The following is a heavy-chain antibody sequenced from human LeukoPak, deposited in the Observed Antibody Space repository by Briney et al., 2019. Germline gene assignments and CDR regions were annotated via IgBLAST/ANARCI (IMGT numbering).Heavy chain of an antibody. J-gene: IGHJ5*02. V-gene: IGHV4-30-2*01. CDR2: IYHSGST. CDR3: ARDSTRRIDPQGWFDP. CDR1: GGSISSGGYY. D-gene: IGHD1-14*01. Sequence: PSETLSLTCTVSGGSISSGGYYWSWLRQPPGKGLEWIGYIYHSGSTYYNPSLKSRVTISVDRSKNQFSLKLSSVTAADTAVYYCARDSTRRIDPQGWFDPWGQGTLVTVSS.